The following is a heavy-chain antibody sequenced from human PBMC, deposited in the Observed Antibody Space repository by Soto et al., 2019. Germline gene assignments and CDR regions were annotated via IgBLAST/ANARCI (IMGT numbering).Heavy chain of an antibody. CDR3: ARLAAYYNYMDV. CDR1: GGSISSYY. V-gene: IGHV4-59*08. D-gene: IGHD2-15*01. Sequence: QVQLQESGPGLVKPSETLSLTCTVSGGSISSYYWTWIRQPPGQGLEWIGYIYYSGSTNYNPSLSRRVTISVATSKTHFSLKLSSLTAADAAVYYCARLAAYYNYMDVWGQGTTVTVSS. J-gene: IGHJ6*03. CDR2: IYYSGST.